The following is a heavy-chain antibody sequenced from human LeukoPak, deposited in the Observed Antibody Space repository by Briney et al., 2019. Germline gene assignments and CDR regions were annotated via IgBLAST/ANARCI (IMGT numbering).Heavy chain of an antibody. V-gene: IGHV1-8*03. Sequence: ASVKVSCKASGYTFTSYDINWVRQATGQGLEWMGWMNPNSGNTGYAQKFQGRVTITRNTSISTAYMELSSLRSEDTAVYYCARGAPYYDILTGHLVSYMDVWGQGTTVTVSS. D-gene: IGHD3-9*01. CDR1: GYTFTSYD. CDR3: ARGAPYYDILTGHLVSYMDV. J-gene: IGHJ6*02. CDR2: MNPNSGNT.